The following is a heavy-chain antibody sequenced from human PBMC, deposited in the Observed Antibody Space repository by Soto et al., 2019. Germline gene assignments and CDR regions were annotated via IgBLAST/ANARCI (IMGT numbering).Heavy chain of an antibody. CDR1: GYTFTGYY. CDR3: ARSGHNGSGSYKQTNWFDP. Sequence: ASVKVSCKASGYTFTGYYMHWVRQAPGQGLEWMGWINPNSGGTNYAQKFQGWVTMTRDTSISTAYIELSRLRSDDTAVYYCARSGHNGSGSYKQTNWFDPWGQGTLVTVSS. D-gene: IGHD3-10*01. CDR2: INPNSGGT. J-gene: IGHJ5*02. V-gene: IGHV1-2*04.